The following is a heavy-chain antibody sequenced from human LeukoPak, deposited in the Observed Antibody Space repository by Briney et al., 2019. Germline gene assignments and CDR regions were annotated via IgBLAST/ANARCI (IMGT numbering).Heavy chain of an antibody. CDR2: IYTSGST. Sequence: SETLSLTCTVSGGSISCGSYYWSWIRQPAGKGLEWIGRIYTSGSTNYNPSLKSRVTISVDTSKNQFSLKLSSVTAADTAVDYCASSSITIFGVVRGTWFDPWGQGTLVTVSS. D-gene: IGHD3-3*01. V-gene: IGHV4-61*02. CDR1: GGSISCGSYY. J-gene: IGHJ5*02. CDR3: ASSSITIFGVVRGTWFDP.